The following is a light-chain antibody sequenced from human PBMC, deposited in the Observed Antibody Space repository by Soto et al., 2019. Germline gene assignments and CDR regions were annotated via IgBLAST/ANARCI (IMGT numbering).Light chain of an antibody. CDR3: QQYNNWPPA. V-gene: IGKV3-15*01. Sequence: EIVLTQSPALLSVSPGERATLSCRASQSVSSNLAWYQQKPGQAPRLLIYGASTRATGIPARFSGSGSGTEFTLTISSLQSEDVAVYYCQQYNNWPPAFGQGTRLEIK. CDR2: GAS. CDR1: QSVSSN. J-gene: IGKJ5*01.